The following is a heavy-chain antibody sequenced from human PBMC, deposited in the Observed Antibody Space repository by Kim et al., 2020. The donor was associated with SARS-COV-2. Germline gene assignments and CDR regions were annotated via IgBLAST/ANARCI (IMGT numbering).Heavy chain of an antibody. D-gene: IGHD6-25*01. V-gene: IGHV1-2*04. Sequence: ASVKVSCKASGYAFSEYSIHWVRQAPGQGREWMGWINPNTGDAHYAQKFQGWVTITRDTSISTAYMEVTSLKSDDTAVYYCARDLGGFDSSGYFCYWGQGTLVTVSS. CDR3: ARDLGGFDSSGYFCY. J-gene: IGHJ4*01. CDR1: GYAFSEYS. CDR2: INPNTGDA.